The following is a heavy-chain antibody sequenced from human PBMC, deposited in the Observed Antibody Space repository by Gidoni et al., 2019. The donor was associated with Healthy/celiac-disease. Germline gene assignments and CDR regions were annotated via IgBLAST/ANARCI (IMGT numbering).Heavy chain of an antibody. Sequence: QVQLVESGGCVVQPGRSLRLSCAASGFTFSSYAMHWVRQAPGKGLEWVAFISYDGSNKYYADSVKGRFTIARDNSKNTLYLQMNSRRAEDTAVYYCARFSSSWYCVDYWGQGTLVTVSS. CDR3: ARFSSSWYCVDY. CDR2: ISYDGSNK. D-gene: IGHD6-13*01. V-gene: IGHV3-30-3*01. CDR1: GFTFSSYA. J-gene: IGHJ4*02.